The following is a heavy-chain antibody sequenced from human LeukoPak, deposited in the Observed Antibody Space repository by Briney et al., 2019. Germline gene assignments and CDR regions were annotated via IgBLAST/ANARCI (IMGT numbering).Heavy chain of an antibody. CDR1: GFTFSDYY. J-gene: IGHJ4*02. CDR3: ARVGSRGYYFDY. CDR2: ISGSSTYT. Sequence: KTGGSLRLSCASSGFTFSDYYMSWIRQAPGKGLEWVSHISGSSTYTNYADSVKGRFTISRDNANNSLYLRMNSLTAEDTAVFYCARVGSRGYYFDYWGQGTLVSVSS. V-gene: IGHV3-11*06. D-gene: IGHD1-26*01.